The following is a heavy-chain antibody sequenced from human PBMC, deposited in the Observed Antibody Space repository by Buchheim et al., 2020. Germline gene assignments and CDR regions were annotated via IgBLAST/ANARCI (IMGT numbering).Heavy chain of an antibody. CDR2: ISGSGGTT. V-gene: IGHV3-23*01. CDR3: AREWSCSGGSCYSGIFDY. J-gene: IGHJ4*02. CDR1: GFRFISYT. D-gene: IGHD2-15*01. Sequence: EVQLLESGGGSVQSGGSLRLSCAASGFRFISYTMTWVRQAPGKGLEWVSGISGSGGTTYYAESVKGRFTISRDNAKNSLYLQMNSLRAEDTAVYYCAREWSCSGGSCYSGIFDYWGQGTL.